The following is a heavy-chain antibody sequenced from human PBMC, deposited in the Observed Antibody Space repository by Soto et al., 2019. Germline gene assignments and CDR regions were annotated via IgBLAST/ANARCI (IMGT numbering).Heavy chain of an antibody. CDR3: ARDGGNDYGDQPFPFDY. D-gene: IGHD4-17*01. Sequence: QVQLVESGGGVVQPGRSLRLSCAASGFTFSSYAMHWVRQAPGKGLEWVAVISYDGSNKYYADSVKGRFTISRDNSKNTLYLQMNSLRAEDTAVYYCARDGGNDYGDQPFPFDYWGQGTLVTVSS. V-gene: IGHV3-30-3*01. CDR2: ISYDGSNK. J-gene: IGHJ4*02. CDR1: GFTFSSYA.